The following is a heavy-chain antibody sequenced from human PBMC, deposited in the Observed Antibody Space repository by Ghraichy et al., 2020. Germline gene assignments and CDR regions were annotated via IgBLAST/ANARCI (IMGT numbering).Heavy chain of an antibody. CDR3: ARAMGATLGAFDI. J-gene: IGHJ3*02. CDR2: IYYSGST. Sequence: SETLSLTCTVSGGSISSYYWSWIRQPPGKGLEWIGYIYYSGSTNYNPSLKSRVTISVDTSKNQFSLKLSSVTAADTAVYYCARAMGATLGAFDIWGQGTMATVSS. CDR1: GGSISSYY. V-gene: IGHV4-59*01. D-gene: IGHD1-26*01.